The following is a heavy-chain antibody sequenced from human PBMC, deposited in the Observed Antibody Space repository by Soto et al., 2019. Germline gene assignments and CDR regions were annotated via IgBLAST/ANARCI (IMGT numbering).Heavy chain of an antibody. CDR3: ARDLVPFNSGSYFDY. V-gene: IGHV3-48*03. CDR1: GFTFSSYE. D-gene: IGHD1-26*01. J-gene: IGHJ4*02. Sequence: LRLSCAASGFTFSSYEMNWVRQAPGKGLEWVSYISSSGSTIYYADSVKGRFTISRDNAKNSLYLQMNSLRAEDTAVYYCARDLVPFNSGSYFDYWGQGTLVTVSS. CDR2: ISSSGSTI.